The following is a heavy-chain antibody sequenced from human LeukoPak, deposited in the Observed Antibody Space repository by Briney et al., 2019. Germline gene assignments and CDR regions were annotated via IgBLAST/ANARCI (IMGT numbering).Heavy chain of an antibody. CDR3: ARDVVTVDDYYYGMDV. D-gene: IGHD2-15*01. CDR1: GGTFSSYA. J-gene: IGHJ6*02. Sequence: SVKVSCKASGGTFSSYAISWVRQAPGQGLEWMGGNIPIFGTANYAQKFQGRVTITADESTSTAYMELSSLRSEDTAVYYCARDVVTVDDYYYGMDVWGQGTTVTVSS. CDR2: NIPIFGTA. V-gene: IGHV1-69*13.